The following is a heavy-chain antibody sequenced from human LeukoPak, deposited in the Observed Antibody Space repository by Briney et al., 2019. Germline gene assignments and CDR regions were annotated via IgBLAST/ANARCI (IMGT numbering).Heavy chain of an antibody. CDR1: GFTFGDYA. CDR3: TRTGTIFGVVISWFDP. J-gene: IGHJ5*02. V-gene: IGHV3-49*03. D-gene: IGHD3-3*01. Sequence: PGGSLRLSCTASGFTFGDYAMSWFRQAPGKGLEWVGFIRSKAYGGTTEYAASMKGRFTISRDDSKSIAYLQMNSLKTEDTAVYYCTRTGTIFGVVISWFDPWGQGTLVTVSS. CDR2: IRSKAYGGTT.